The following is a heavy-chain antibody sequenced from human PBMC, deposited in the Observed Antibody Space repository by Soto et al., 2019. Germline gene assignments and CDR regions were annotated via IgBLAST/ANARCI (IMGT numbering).Heavy chain of an antibody. CDR1: GGSISTGGYY. J-gene: IGHJ4*02. Sequence: SETLSLTCTVSGGSISTGGYYWSWIRQYPGKGLEWLGYIDGSGYTFYNPSLQSRLTLSMDTPKNQFSLKLSSATAADTAVYCCARKQARFIYGIGYWGQGTLVSVAS. CDR2: IDGSGYT. CDR3: ARKQARFIYGIGY. V-gene: IGHV4-31*03. D-gene: IGHD5-18*01.